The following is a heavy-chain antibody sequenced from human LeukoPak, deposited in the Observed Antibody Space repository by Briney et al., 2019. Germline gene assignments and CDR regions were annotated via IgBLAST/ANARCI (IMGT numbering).Heavy chain of an antibody. CDR3: AREGEQWLAKNFDY. Sequence: GGSLRLSCAASGFAFSNYNMNWVCQAPGKGLEWVSSISRSSSYISRSSDYIYYADSVKGRFTTSRDNAKNSLYLQMNSLRAEDTAVYYCAREGEQWLAKNFDYWGQGTVVTVSS. V-gene: IGHV3-21*01. D-gene: IGHD6-19*01. CDR2: ISRSSSYISRSSDYI. CDR1: GFAFSNYN. J-gene: IGHJ4*02.